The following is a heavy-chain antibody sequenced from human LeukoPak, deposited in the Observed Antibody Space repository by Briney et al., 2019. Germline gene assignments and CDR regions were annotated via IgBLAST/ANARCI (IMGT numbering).Heavy chain of an antibody. J-gene: IGHJ5*02. V-gene: IGHV3-33*01. CDR2: IWYDGSNK. D-gene: IGHD3-16*01. CDR1: GFTFSSYG. CDR3: ARERDEGEWGYWFDP. Sequence: PGRSLRLSCAASGFTFSSYGMHWVRQAPGKGLEWVAVIWYDGSNKYYADSVKGRFTISRDNSKNTLYLQMNSLRAEDTAVYYCARERDEGEWGYWFDPWGQGTLVTVSS.